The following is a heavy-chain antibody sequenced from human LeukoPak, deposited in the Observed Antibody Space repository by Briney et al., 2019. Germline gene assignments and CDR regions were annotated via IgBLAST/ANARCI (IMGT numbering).Heavy chain of an antibody. J-gene: IGHJ4*02. CDR2: IIGSGVTT. CDR1: GVTLSTYA. CDR3: AKDASDTGYYFDY. V-gene: IGHV3-23*01. Sequence: PGGSLRLSCAASGVTLSTYAMSWARQAPGKGLEWVSTIIGSGVTTYYADSVKGRLTISRDNSKNTLYLQVNSLRAEDTAVYYCAKDASDTGYYFDYWGQGTLVTVSS. D-gene: IGHD1-14*01.